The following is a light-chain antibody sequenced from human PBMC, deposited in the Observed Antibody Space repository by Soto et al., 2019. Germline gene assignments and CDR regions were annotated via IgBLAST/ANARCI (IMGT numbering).Light chain of an antibody. CDR3: QHYGRSPLT. CDR2: SAS. Sequence: EIVMTQSPATLSVSPGEGVTLSCRASQSISSSYLAWYQQIAGQAPRLLIYSASSRATGIPDRFSGSGSGTDFTLTITRLQPEDFAVYYCQHYGRSPLTFGGGTKVDI. V-gene: IGKV3-20*01. CDR1: QSISSSY. J-gene: IGKJ4*01.